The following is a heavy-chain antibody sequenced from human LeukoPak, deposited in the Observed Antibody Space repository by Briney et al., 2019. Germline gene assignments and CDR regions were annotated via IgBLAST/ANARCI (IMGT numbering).Heavy chain of an antibody. CDR2: IYSGGST. CDR3: ARGDSYDTTIDY. Sequence: GGSLRLSCAASGFTFSSYAMSWVRQAPGKGLEWVSVIYSGGSTYCADSVKGRFTISRDNSKSTLYLQMNSLRAEDTAVYYCARGDSYDTTIDYWGQGTLVTVSS. V-gene: IGHV3-66*02. D-gene: IGHD5-12*01. CDR1: GFTFSSYA. J-gene: IGHJ4*02.